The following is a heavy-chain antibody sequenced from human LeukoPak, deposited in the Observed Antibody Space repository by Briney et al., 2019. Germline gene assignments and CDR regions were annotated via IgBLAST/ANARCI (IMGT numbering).Heavy chain of an antibody. CDR3: ASDYGSGSYRFDF. V-gene: IGHV4-59*08. CDR1: GVSISSYY. J-gene: IGHJ4*02. CDR2: IYYSGST. D-gene: IGHD3-10*01. Sequence: SETLSLTCTVSGVSISSYYWSWIRQPPGKGLEWIGYIYYSGSTNYRPSLKSRVTISVDTSKNQFSLKLSSVTAADTAVYYCASDYGSGSYRFDFWGQGTLVSVSS.